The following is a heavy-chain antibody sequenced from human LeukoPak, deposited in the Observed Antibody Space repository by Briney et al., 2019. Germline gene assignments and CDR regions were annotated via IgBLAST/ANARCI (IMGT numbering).Heavy chain of an antibody. V-gene: IGHV4-59*01. D-gene: IGHD4-17*01. CDR2: IYYSGST. CDR3: ARVGYGDYDGAYYYYYGMDV. CDR1: GGSISSYY. Sequence: SETLSPTCTVSGGSISSYYWSWIRQPPGKGLEWIGYIYYSGSTNYNPSLKSRVTISVDTSKNQFSLKLSSVTAADTAVYYCARVGYGDYDGAYYYYYGMDVWGQGTTVTVSS. J-gene: IGHJ6*02.